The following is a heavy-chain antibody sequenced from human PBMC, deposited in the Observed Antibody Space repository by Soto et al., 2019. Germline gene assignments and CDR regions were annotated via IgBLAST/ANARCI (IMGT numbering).Heavy chain of an antibody. Sequence: PGGSLRLSCAASGFTFSNYGMHWVRQAPGKGLEWLAIISYDGNTKFYADSMKGRSNEDSVKGRFTISRDNSKNTLFLQMDSLRPEDTAVYYCAKDPTSQKFIWFGELSDYGMEVWGQGATVTVSS. CDR2: ISYDGNTK. D-gene: IGHD3-10*01. V-gene: IGHV3-30*18. J-gene: IGHJ6*02. CDR3: AKDPTSQKFIWFGELSDYGMEV. CDR1: GFTFSNYG.